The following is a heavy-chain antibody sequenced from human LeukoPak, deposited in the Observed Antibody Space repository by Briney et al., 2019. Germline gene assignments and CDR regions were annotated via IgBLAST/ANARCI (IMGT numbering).Heavy chain of an antibody. CDR1: GFTFSSYA. CDR3: AREYSNYVWTFDY. CDR2: ISYDGSNK. J-gene: IGHJ4*02. D-gene: IGHD4-11*01. Sequence: GGSLRLSCAASGFTFSSYAMHWVRQAPGKGLEWVAVISYDGSNKYYADSVKGRFTISRDNSKNTLYLQMNSLRAEDTAVYYCAREYSNYVWTFDYWGQGTLVTVSS. V-gene: IGHV3-30-3*01.